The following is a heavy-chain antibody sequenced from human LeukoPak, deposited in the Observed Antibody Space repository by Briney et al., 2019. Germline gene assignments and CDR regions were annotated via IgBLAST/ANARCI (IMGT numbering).Heavy chain of an antibody. CDR3: ARGPDSGSYYAWFDP. Sequence: SETLSLTCAVYGGSFNGYFWSWIRQPPGKGLEWIGEINHSGSPNYNPSLKSRVTISVDTSKNQVSQKLNSVTAADTAVYYCARGPDSGSYYAWFDPWGQGTLVTVSS. V-gene: IGHV4-34*01. D-gene: IGHD3-10*01. CDR2: INHSGSP. J-gene: IGHJ5*02. CDR1: GGSFNGYF.